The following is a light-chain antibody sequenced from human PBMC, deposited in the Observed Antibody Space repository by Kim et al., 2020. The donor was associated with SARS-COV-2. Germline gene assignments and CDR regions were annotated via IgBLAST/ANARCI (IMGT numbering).Light chain of an antibody. J-gene: IGLJ1*01. CDR3: AVWDDSLSGFV. V-gene: IGLV1-44*01. Sequence: QSVLTQPPSASGTPGQRVTISCSGSGSNIRIFPVSWYQHLPGAAPKLLIYSNNQRPSGVPARFSGSKSGTSASLAISGLQSEDEADYSCAVWDDSLSGFVFGTGTKVTVL. CDR2: SNN. CDR1: GSNIRIFP.